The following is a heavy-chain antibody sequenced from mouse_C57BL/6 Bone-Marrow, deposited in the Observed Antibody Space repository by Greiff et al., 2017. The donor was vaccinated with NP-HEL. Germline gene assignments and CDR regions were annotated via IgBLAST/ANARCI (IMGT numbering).Heavy chain of an antibody. CDR3: ARDGNMDSIDAMDY. J-gene: IGHJ4*01. CDR1: GFTFSDFY. D-gene: IGHD2-10*02. CDR2: SRNKANDYTT. Sequence: EVQRVESGGGLVQSGRSLRLSCATSGFTFSDFYMEWVRQAPGKGLEWIAASRNKANDYTTEYSASVKGRFIVSRDTSQSILYLQMNALRAEDTAIYYCARDGNMDSIDAMDYWGQGTSVTVSS. V-gene: IGHV7-1*01.